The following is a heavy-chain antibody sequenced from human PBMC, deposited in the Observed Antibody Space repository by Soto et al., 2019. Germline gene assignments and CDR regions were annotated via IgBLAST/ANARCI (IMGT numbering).Heavy chain of an antibody. CDR3: ARVPVSRVRGYGMDV. CDR1: GFTFNDYY. J-gene: IGHJ6*02. CDR2: ISSSGPYT. D-gene: IGHD3-10*01. Sequence: QVHLVESGGGLVKPGGSLRLSCAASGFTFNDYYMSWVRQAPGKGLEWVSYISSSGPYTKYGDSVKGRFTSSRDNAKNSLYLQMSSLRVEDTAVYYCARVPVSRVRGYGMDVWGQGTTVTVSS. V-gene: IGHV3-11*05.